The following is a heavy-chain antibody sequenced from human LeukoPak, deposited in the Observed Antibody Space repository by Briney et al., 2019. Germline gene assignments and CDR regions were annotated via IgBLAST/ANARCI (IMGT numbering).Heavy chain of an antibody. CDR2: IYYSGST. D-gene: IGHD3-22*01. J-gene: IGHJ6*02. Sequence: SETLSLTCTVSGGSISSYYWSWIRQPPGKGLEWIGYIYYSGSTNYNPSLKSRVTISVDTSKNQFSLKLSSVTAADTAVYYCARLPIRGGDSSGYYHYYYYGMDVWGQGTTVTVSS. V-gene: IGHV4-59*08. CDR3: ARLPIRGGDSSGYYHYYYYGMDV. CDR1: GGSISSYY.